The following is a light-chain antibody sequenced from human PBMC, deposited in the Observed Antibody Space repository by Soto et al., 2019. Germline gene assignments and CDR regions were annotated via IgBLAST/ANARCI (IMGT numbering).Light chain of an antibody. CDR3: SAWDDSLYRPV. CDR1: RSNLGSNP. CDR2: SNN. J-gene: IGLJ2*01. Sequence: QSVLTQPPSASGTPGQRVTISCSGGRSNLGSNPVNWYQQLPGTAPKVLIYSNNQRPSGVPERFSGSKSGTSASLAISGLQSDDEAVYHCSAWDDSLYRPVFGGGTKLTVL. V-gene: IGLV1-44*01.